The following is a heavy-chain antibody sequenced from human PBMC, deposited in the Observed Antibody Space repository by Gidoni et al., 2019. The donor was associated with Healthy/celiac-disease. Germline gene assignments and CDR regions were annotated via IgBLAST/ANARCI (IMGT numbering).Heavy chain of an antibody. Sequence: QVQLVQSGAEVKKPGASVTVSCKASGYTFTGYYMHWVRQAPGQGLEWMGWINPNSGGTNYAQKFQGWVTMTRDTSISTAYMELSRLRSDDTAVYYCARDWHVGGYYYGMDVWGQGTTVTVSS. CDR2: INPNSGGT. J-gene: IGHJ6*02. CDR1: GYTFTGYY. D-gene: IGHD2-15*01. CDR3: ARDWHVGGYYYGMDV. V-gene: IGHV1-2*04.